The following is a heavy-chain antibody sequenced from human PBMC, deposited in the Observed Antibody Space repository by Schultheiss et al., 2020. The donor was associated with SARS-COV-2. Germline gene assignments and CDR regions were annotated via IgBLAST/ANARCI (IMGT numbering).Heavy chain of an antibody. CDR2: IKSKTDGGTT. D-gene: IGHD3-3*01. CDR3: TTGYDGQYDFWSGYSHPYLQYYFDY. J-gene: IGHJ4*02. CDR1: GFTFSNAW. Sequence: GGSLRLSCASSGFTFSNAWMNWVRQAPGKGLEWVGRIKSKTDGGTTDYAAPVKGRFTISRDDSKNTLYLQMNSLKTEDTAVYYCTTGYDGQYDFWSGYSHPYLQYYFDYWGQGTLVTVSS. V-gene: IGHV3-15*07.